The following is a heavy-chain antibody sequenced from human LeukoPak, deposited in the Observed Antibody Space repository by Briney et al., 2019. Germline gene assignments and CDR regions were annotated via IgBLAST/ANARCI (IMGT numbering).Heavy chain of an antibody. CDR3: ARNRGYSYGYPFAY. Sequence: PSETLSLTCTVSGGSISSYYWSWIRQPPGKGLEWIGYIYYSGSTNYNPSLKSRVTISVDTSKNQFSLKLSSVTAADTAVYYCARNRGYSYGYPFAYWGQGTLVTVSS. J-gene: IGHJ4*02. D-gene: IGHD5-18*01. CDR1: GGSISSYY. CDR2: IYYSGST. V-gene: IGHV4-59*08.